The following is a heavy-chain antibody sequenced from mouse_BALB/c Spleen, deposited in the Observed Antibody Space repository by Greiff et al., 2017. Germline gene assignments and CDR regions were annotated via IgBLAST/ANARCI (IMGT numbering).Heavy chain of an antibody. CDR3: DRRGNYDGYCDD. D-gene: IGHD2-1*01. V-gene: IGHV14-1*02. CDR1: GFNIKDYY. CDR2: IDPENGNT. J-gene: IGHJ1*01. Sequence: EVQLQQSGAELVRPGALVKLSCKASGFNIKDYYMHWVKQRPEQGLEWIGWIDPENGNTIYDPKFQGKASITADTSSNTAYLQRSSLTSEDTAVYYWDRRGNYDGYCDDWGAGTTGTVA.